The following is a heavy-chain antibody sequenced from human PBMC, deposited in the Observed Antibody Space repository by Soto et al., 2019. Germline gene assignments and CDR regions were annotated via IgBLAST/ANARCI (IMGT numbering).Heavy chain of an antibody. V-gene: IGHV4-34*01. CDR3: ARSPDREAAEYFQH. CDR2: INHSGST. Sequence: QVQLQQWGAGLLKPSETLSLTCAVYGGSFSGYYWSWIRQPPGKGLEWIGEINHSGSTNYNPSLKSRVTISVDTSKNQFSLKLSSVTAADTDVYYCARSPDREAAEYFQHWGQGTLVTVSS. J-gene: IGHJ1*01. CDR1: GGSFSGYY.